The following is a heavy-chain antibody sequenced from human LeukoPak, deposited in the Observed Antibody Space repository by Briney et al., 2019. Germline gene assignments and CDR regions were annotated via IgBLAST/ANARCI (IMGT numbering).Heavy chain of an antibody. CDR2: INAFGART. V-gene: IGHV3-23*01. CDR3: AKVALGYCSGSSCYYFDY. Sequence: GGSLRLSCAASGFTFSTYAMSWVRQAPGKGLEWVSSINAFGARTYYADSVKGRFTISRDNSKNTLYLQMNSLRAEDTALYYCAKVALGYCSGSSCYYFDYGGQGTLVTVSS. CDR1: GFTFSTYA. J-gene: IGHJ4*02. D-gene: IGHD2-15*01.